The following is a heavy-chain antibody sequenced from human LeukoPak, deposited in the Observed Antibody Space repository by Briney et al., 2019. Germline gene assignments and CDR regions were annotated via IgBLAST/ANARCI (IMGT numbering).Heavy chain of an antibody. J-gene: IGHJ4*02. D-gene: IGHD2-2*01. Sequence: GGSLRLSCTASGFTSGFSFSTYAMSWVRQAPGKGLEWVSAISGSGGSTYYADSVKGRFTISRDNSKNTLYPQMNSLRAEDTAVYYCEDDSSTRWGQGTLVTVSS. CDR3: EDDSSTR. CDR2: ISGSGGST. V-gene: IGHV3-23*01. CDR1: GFSFSTYA.